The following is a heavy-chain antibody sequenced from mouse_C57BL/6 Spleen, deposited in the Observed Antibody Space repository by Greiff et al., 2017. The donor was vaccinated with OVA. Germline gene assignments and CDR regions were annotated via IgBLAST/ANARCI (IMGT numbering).Heavy chain of an antibody. CDR1: GFTFSDYG. Sequence: EVQVVESGGGLVKPGGSLKLSCAASGFTFSDYGMHWVRQAPAKGLEWVAYISSGSSTIYYADTVKGRFTISRDNAKNTLLLQMTSLRSEDTSMYYCYYYGSSSAYWGQGTLVTVSA. CDR3: YYYGSSSAY. V-gene: IGHV5-17*01. CDR2: ISSGSSTI. D-gene: IGHD1-1*01. J-gene: IGHJ3*01.